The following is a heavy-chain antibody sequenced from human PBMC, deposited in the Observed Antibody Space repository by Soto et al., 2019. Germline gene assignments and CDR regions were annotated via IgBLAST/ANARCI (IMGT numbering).Heavy chain of an antibody. V-gene: IGHV3-33*01. CDR1: GFTFSSYG. J-gene: IGHJ6*02. Sequence: GGSLRLSCAASGFTFSSYGMHWVRQAPGKGLEWVAVIWYDGSNKYYADSVKGRFTISRDNSKNTLYLQMNSLRAEDTAVYYCAREPSLLWFGPGNYGMDVWGQGTTVTVSS. CDR3: AREPSLLWFGPGNYGMDV. D-gene: IGHD3-10*01. CDR2: IWYDGSNK.